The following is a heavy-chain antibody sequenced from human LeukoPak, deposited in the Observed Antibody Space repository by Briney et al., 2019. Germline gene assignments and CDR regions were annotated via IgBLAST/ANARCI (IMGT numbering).Heavy chain of an antibody. V-gene: IGHV5-51*01. D-gene: IGHD3-9*01. CDR3: ARRYYDILTGYYHASYFDY. CDR1: GYSFTSYW. CDR2: IYPGDSDT. Sequence: GESLKISCKGSGYSFTSYWIGWVRPMPGKGLEWMGIIYPGDSDTRYSPSFQGQVTISADKSISTAYLQWSSLKASDTAMYYCARRYYDILTGYYHASYFDYWGQGTLVTVSS. J-gene: IGHJ4*02.